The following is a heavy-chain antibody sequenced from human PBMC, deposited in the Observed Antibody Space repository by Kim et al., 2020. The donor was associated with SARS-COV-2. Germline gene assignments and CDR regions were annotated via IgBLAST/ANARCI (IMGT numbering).Heavy chain of an antibody. CDR1: GGTFSSYA. D-gene: IGHD2-2*01. Sequence: SVKVSCKASGGTFSSYAISWVRQAPGQGLEWMGGIIPIFGTANYAQKFQGRVTITADESTSTAYMELSSLRSEDTAVYYCASLGYCSSTSCFAGAYGMDVWGQGTTVTVSS. J-gene: IGHJ6*02. V-gene: IGHV1-69*13. CDR3: ASLGYCSSTSCFAGAYGMDV. CDR2: IIPIFGTA.